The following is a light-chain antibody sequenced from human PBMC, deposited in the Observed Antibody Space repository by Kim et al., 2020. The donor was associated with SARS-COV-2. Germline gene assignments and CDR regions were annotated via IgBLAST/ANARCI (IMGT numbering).Light chain of an antibody. V-gene: IGLV3-27*01. CDR2: KDN. J-gene: IGLJ3*02. CDR3: SSAAEKTWV. Sequence: VSARQTAIIACSWAILLGRDGRWCQQKPCQATVLLIFKDNQRPSGIPERFSGSGSGSTVTLTITGAQVEDEADYYCSSAAEKTWVFGGGTQLTVL. CDR1: ILLGRD.